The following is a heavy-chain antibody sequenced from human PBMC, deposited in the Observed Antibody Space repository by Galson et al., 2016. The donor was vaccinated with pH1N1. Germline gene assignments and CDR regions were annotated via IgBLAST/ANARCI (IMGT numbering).Heavy chain of an antibody. V-gene: IGHV4-34*01. Sequence: TLSLTCTVYGGSFSDYYWSWIRQPPGKGLEWIGEVNPSGSTIYNPSLNSRVIISADTSRNQFSLKLTAVTAAGTAVYFCARVDFGGKLGDWGQGTQVTVSS. CDR1: GGSFSDYY. CDR2: VNPSGST. CDR3: ARVDFGGKLGD. D-gene: IGHD3-10*01. J-gene: IGHJ4*02.